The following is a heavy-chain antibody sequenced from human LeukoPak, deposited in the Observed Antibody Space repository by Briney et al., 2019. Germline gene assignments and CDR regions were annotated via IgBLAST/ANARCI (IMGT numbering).Heavy chain of an antibody. J-gene: IGHJ4*02. CDR2: IRSDGSNK. V-gene: IGHV3-30*02. CDR3: ARGQAGYCSGGSCKHPVYYFDW. D-gene: IGHD2-15*01. Sequence: PGGSLRLSCGTSGFTFSSYGMHWVRQAPGKGLEWVAFIRSDGSNKYYADSVKGRFTISRDNSKNTLYLQMNSLRAEDTAVYYCARGQAGYCSGGSCKHPVYYFDWWGQGTLVTVSS. CDR1: GFTFSSYG.